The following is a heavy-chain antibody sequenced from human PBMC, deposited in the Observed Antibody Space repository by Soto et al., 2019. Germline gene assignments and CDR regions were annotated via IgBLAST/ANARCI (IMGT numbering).Heavy chain of an antibody. V-gene: IGHV4-4*02. CDR1: GGSISSSNW. CDR3: ARDTSTAGTRWRENWFDP. J-gene: IGHJ5*02. D-gene: IGHD2-2*01. CDR2: IYHSGST. Sequence: QVQLQESGPGLVKPSGTLSLTCAVSGGSISSSNWWSWVRQPPGKGLEWIGEIYHSGSTNYNPSLKSRVTMSVDTSKNQFSLKLSSVTAADTAVYYCARDTSTAGTRWRENWFDPWGQGTLVTVSS.